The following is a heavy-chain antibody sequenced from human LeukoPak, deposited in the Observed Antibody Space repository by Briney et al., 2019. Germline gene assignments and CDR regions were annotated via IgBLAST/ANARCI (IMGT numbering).Heavy chain of an antibody. CDR2: IHSTGNT. CDR1: GGSISSSSYY. Sequence: PETLSLTCTVSGGSISSSSYYWGWTRQPPGKGPELIGYIHSTGNTGYNPSLKSRVTISVDTSKNQFSLGLRSVTTADTAVYYCARGGWSIDFWGRGTLVTVSS. CDR3: ARGGWSIDF. J-gene: IGHJ2*01. V-gene: IGHV4-39*07. D-gene: IGHD2-15*01.